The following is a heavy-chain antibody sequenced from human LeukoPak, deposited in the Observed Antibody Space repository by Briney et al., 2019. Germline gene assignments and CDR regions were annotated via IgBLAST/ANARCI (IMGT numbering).Heavy chain of an antibody. CDR3: ARDPGGSGSYYNLGDE. J-gene: IGHJ4*02. CDR1: GYTFTSYY. V-gene: IGHV1-46*01. Sequence: ASVKVSCKASGYTFTSYYMHWVRQAPGQGLEWMGIINPGGGSTSYAQKFQGRVTMTRDTSTSTVYMELSSLRSEDTAVYYCARDPGGSGSYYNLGDEWGQGTLVTVSS. D-gene: IGHD3-10*01. CDR2: INPGGGST.